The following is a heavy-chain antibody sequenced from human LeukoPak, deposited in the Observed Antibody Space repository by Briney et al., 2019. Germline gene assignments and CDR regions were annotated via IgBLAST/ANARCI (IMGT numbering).Heavy chain of an antibody. D-gene: IGHD5-18*01. J-gene: IGHJ4*02. V-gene: IGHV3-33*01. CDR2: IWYDGSNK. CDR1: GFTFSSYG. Sequence: PGRSLRLSCAASGFTFSSYGIHWVRQAPGKGLEWVAVIWYDGSNKYYADSVKGRFTISRDNSKNTLYLQMNSLRVEDTAVYYCARDGDSAVATRVFDYWGQGILVTVSS. CDR3: ARDGDSAVATRVFDY.